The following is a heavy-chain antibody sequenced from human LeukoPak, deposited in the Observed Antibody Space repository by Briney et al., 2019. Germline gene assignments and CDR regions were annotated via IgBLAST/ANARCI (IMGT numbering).Heavy chain of an antibody. V-gene: IGHV4-61*02. J-gene: IGHJ5*02. CDR1: GGSISSGSYY. CDR2: IYTSGST. CDR3: ARERGVGAVAGGWFDP. Sequence: SQTLSLTCTVSGGSISSGSYYWSWIRQPAGKGLEWIGRIYTSGSTNYNPPLKSRVTISVDTSKNQFSLKLSSVTAADTAVYYCARERGVGAVAGGWFDPWGQGTLVTVSS. D-gene: IGHD6-19*01.